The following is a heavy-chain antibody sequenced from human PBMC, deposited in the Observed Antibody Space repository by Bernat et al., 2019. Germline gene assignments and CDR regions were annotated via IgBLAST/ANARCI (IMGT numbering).Heavy chain of an antibody. CDR3: AKLAPTAPPASYYYYAMDV. D-gene: IGHD2-15*01. CDR1: GFTFSSYG. CDR2: ISYDGSNK. V-gene: IGHV3-30*18. Sequence: QVQLVESGGGVVQPGRSLRLSCAASGFTFSSYGMHWVRQAPGKGLEWVAVISYDGSNKYYADSVKGRFTISRDNSKNTLYLQMNSLRAEDTAVYYCAKLAPTAPPASYYYYAMDVWGQGTTVTVSS. J-gene: IGHJ6*02.